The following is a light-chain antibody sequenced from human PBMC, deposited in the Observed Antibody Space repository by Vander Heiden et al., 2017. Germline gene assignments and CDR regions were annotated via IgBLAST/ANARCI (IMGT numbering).Light chain of an antibody. J-gene: IGLJ3*02. CDR2: GNN. Sequence: QSVLTQPPSVSGAPGQGVSISCTGSSSNIGAGYDVHWYRQLPGKAPKVLIFGNNNRHAGVPDRFTGSKSGTSASLAITGLQVDDEADYYCQSYDNRLSVVFGGGTKLTVL. CDR1: SSNIGAGYD. V-gene: IGLV1-40*01. CDR3: QSYDNRLSVV.